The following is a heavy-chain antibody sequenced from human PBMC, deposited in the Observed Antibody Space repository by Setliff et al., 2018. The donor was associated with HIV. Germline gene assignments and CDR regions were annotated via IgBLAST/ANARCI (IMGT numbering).Heavy chain of an antibody. D-gene: IGHD3-16*02. CDR3: AKQGLISSTYALDI. CDR2: MRYDDGRSE. Sequence: GGSLRLSCGASGFSFDVYAMSWVRQAPGQGLEWVAYMRYDDGRSEYYADSVKGRFTISRDNSQNTLYLQMNNVSAEDTALYYCAKQGLISSTYALDIWGQGTAVTVSS. J-gene: IGHJ3*02. CDR1: GFSFDVYA. V-gene: IGHV3-30*02.